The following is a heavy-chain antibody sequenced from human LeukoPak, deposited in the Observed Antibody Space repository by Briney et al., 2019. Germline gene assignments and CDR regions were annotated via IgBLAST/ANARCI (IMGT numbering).Heavy chain of an antibody. J-gene: IGHJ4*02. CDR2: ISYDGRNK. D-gene: IGHD6-13*01. CDR3: ARIYSIAAIDY. CDR1: GFTFSSYA. Sequence: PGGSLRLSCAASGFTFSSYATHWVRQAPGKGLEWVAVISYDGRNKYYADSVKGRFTISRDNSKNTLYLQMNSLRAEDTAVYYCARIYSIAAIDYWGQGTLVTVSS. V-gene: IGHV3-30*01.